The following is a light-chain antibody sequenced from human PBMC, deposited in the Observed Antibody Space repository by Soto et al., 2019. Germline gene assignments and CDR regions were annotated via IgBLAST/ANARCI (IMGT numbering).Light chain of an antibody. CDR3: QKYNSAPT. V-gene: IGKV1-27*01. CDR1: QGISNY. Sequence: DIQMTQSPSSLSASVGDRVTITCRASQGISNYLAWYQQKPGKVPKLLIYAASTVQSGVPSRFSGSGSGTDFTLTISSLQPEDVATYYCQKYNSAPTFGQGTKVEIK. J-gene: IGKJ1*01. CDR2: AAS.